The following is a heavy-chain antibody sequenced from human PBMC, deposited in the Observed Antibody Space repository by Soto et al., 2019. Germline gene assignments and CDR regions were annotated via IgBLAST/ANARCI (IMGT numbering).Heavy chain of an antibody. V-gene: IGHV1-69*06. D-gene: IGHD3-9*01. CDR3: AVAVTGSRSPLAH. Sequence: QVQLVQSGAEVKKPGSSVKVSCKASGGTFSSNAISWVRQAPGQGLEWMGGIIPIYASPNYAQTFQGRVTVTADKATSTAYLVLSRLKFADSAIYFCAVAVTGSRSPLAHWGQGTLVIVSS. CDR1: GGTFSSNA. CDR2: IIPIYASP. J-gene: IGHJ4*02.